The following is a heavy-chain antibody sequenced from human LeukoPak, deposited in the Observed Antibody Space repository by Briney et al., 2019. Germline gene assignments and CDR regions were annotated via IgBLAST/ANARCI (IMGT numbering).Heavy chain of an antibody. D-gene: IGHD1-26*01. CDR1: GFTFSSYA. J-gene: IGHJ4*02. V-gene: IGHV3-23*01. CDR2: ISGSGGST. CDR3: AKDHGPGIVGAMDY. Sequence: PGGSLRLSCAASGFTFSSYAMSWVRQAPGKGLEWVSAISGSGGSTYYADSVKGRFTISRDNSKNTLYLQMNCLRAEDTAVYYCAKDHGPGIVGAMDYWGQGTLVTVSS.